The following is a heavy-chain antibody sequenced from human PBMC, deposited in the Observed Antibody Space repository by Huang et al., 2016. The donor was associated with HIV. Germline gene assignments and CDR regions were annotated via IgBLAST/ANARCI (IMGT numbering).Heavy chain of an antibody. V-gene: IGHV1-69*13. J-gene: IGHJ3*01. CDR2: IGPVFSTA. Sequence: QVQLVQSGAEVKKPGSSVKVSCKASGGTFNSYALSWVRQAPGQGVEWRGGIGPVFSTANYAQMFRGRLTITADESTNIAYMEMSSLRSEDTAVYYCATNYYGSSGSHGFDVWGQGTMVTVSS. CDR1: GGTFNSYA. CDR3: ATNYYGSSGSHGFDV. D-gene: IGHD3-22*01.